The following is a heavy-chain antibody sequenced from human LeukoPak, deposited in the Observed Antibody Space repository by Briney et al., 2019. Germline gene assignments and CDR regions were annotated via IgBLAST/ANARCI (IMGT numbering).Heavy chain of an antibody. CDR1: GFIFSRYA. CDR3: ARDFWAVYDYYYFGMDV. CDR2: TLHDGSNQ. J-gene: IGHJ6*02. Sequence: GRSLRLSCAASGFIFSRYAMHGVREAPGKGLEWVVDTLHDGSNQYYVDSVKGRFTISSDNSKNPLYLQMNNLRAQDTAVHYYARDFWAVYDYYYFGMDVWGQGVTVT. V-gene: IGHV3-30*04. D-gene: IGHD3-3*01.